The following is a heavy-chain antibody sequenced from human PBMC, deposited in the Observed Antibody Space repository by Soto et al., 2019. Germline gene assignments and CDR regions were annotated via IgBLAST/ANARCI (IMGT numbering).Heavy chain of an antibody. CDR3: ARDRYGDYGRFDDYGMDV. CDR1: GFTFSDCS. Sequence: QVQLVESGGGVVQPGGPLRLSCAASGFTFSDCSMHWVRQAPGKGLECVAVMSHDGSNKYYADSVKGRFTISRDNSKNTLYLQMNSLRAEDTAVYYCARDRYGDYGRFDDYGMDVWGQGTTVTVSS. V-gene: IGHV3-30-3*01. CDR2: MSHDGSNK. D-gene: IGHD4-17*01. J-gene: IGHJ6*02.